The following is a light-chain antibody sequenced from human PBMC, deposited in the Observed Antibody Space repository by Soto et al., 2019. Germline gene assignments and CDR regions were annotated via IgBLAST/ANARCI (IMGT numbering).Light chain of an antibody. CDR3: QQYDSSPRT. CDR2: GAS. J-gene: IGKJ1*01. Sequence: EIVLTQSPGTLSLSPGERATFSCRASQSVSSSYIAWYQQKRGQAPRRLIYGASNRATGIPDRFSGSGSGTDFILTISRLEPEDFAVYYCQQYDSSPRTFGQGTKVDI. V-gene: IGKV3-20*01. CDR1: QSVSSSY.